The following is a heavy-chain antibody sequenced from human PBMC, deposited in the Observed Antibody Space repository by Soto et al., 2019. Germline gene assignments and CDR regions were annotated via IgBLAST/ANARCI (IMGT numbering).Heavy chain of an antibody. Sequence: GGSLRLSCAASGFTFSAYAMNWVRQAPGKGLEWVSTISVSGDYTYYADSVKGRFTISRDNSKNTQYLQMNSLRADDTAMYYCATRHLSFCSGGTCNPFDFWGQGALVTVSS. D-gene: IGHD2-15*01. CDR2: ISVSGDYT. CDR3: ATRHLSFCSGGTCNPFDF. CDR1: GFTFSAYA. V-gene: IGHV3-23*01. J-gene: IGHJ4*02.